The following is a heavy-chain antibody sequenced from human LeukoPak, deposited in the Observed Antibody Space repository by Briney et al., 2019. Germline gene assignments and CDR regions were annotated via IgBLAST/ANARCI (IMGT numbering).Heavy chain of an antibody. CDR2: INHDGTNT. J-gene: IGHJ4*02. CDR3: TNFDY. CDR1: GLTFSSSD. V-gene: IGHV3-30*02. Sequence: GGSLRLSCTASGLTFSSSDMHWDRQAPGRGLDWVSLINHDGTNTYYADSVKGRFTISRDNSQNTLYLQMNSLRGEDTAVYYCTNFDYWGQGTLLTVSS.